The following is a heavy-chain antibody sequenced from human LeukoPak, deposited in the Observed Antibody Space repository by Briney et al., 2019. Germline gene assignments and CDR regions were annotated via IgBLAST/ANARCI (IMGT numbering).Heavy chain of an antibody. CDR1: GFTFSSYW. Sequence: PGGSLRLSCAASGFTFSSYWMSWVRQAPGKGLEWVANIKQDGSEEYYVDSVKGRFTISRDNAKNSLYLQMNSLRAEDTAVYYCARTPGYCSSTSCYGLVFDYWGQGTLVTVSS. CDR2: IKQDGSEE. CDR3: ARTPGYCSSTSCYGLVFDY. J-gene: IGHJ4*02. D-gene: IGHD2-2*01. V-gene: IGHV3-7*01.